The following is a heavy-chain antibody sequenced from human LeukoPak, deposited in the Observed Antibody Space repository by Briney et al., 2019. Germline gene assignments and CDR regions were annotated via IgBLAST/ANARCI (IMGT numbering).Heavy chain of an antibody. V-gene: IGHV3-21*04. J-gene: IGHJ3*02. CDR3: AKGQGRSAFDI. D-gene: IGHD2-15*01. Sequence: PGGSLRLSCAASGFTFSSYNMNWVRQAPGKGLEWVSSITSGSSYIYYADSVKGRFTISRDNAKNSLYLQMNSLRAEDTAVYYCAKGQGRSAFDIWGQGTMVTVSS. CDR1: GFTFSSYN. CDR2: ITSGSSYI.